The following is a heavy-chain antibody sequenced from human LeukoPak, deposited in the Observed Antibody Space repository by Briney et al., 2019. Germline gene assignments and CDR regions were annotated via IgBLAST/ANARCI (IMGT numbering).Heavy chain of an antibody. V-gene: IGHV4-59*11. J-gene: IGHJ4*02. Sequence: SETLSLTCTVSGGSISSHYWSWIRQPPGKGLEWIGYIYYSGSTNYNPSLKSRVTISVDTSKNQFSLKLSSVTAADTAVYYCVRSVGGDYIDYWGQGTLVTVSS. D-gene: IGHD2-2*01. CDR2: IYYSGST. CDR3: VRSVGGDYIDY. CDR1: GGSISSHY.